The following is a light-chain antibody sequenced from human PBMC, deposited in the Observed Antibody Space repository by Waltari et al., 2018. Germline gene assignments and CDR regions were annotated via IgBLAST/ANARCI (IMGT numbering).Light chain of an antibody. CDR2: DAS. Sequence: EIVLTQSPATLSLSPGERATLSCRASQSVRSYLAWYQQKHGQAPRLLIYDASNRASGIPGRFSGSGSGTDFTLTISSLEPEDFAVYYCQQRSNWPRTFGQGTKVEIK. CDR1: QSVRSY. V-gene: IGKV3-11*01. J-gene: IGKJ1*01. CDR3: QQRSNWPRT.